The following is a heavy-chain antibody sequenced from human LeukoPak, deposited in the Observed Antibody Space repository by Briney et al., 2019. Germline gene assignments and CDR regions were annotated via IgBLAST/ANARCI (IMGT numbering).Heavy chain of an antibody. Sequence: SETLSLTCAVYGGSFSGYYWSWIRQPPGKGLEWIGEINHSGSTNYNPSLKSRVTISVDTSKNQFSLKLSSVTAADTAVYYCARGRIAVAGTWWFDPWGQGTLVTVSS. D-gene: IGHD6-19*01. J-gene: IGHJ5*02. V-gene: IGHV4-34*01. CDR2: INHSGST. CDR1: GGSFSGYY. CDR3: ARGRIAVAGTWWFDP.